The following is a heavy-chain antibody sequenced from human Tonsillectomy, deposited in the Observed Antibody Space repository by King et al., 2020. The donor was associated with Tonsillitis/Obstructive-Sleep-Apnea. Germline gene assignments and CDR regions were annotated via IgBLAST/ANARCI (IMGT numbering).Heavy chain of an antibody. Sequence: QLVQSGAEVKKPGASVKVSCQASGYIFKSYGIIWVRQAPGQGLEWMGWISGFSGDTKYAQKFQGRVTMTTDTSTSTAYMELRSLRSDDTAVYYCASARGVAGKFWFDPGGQGTLATVSS. J-gene: IGHJ5*02. CDR3: ASARGVAGKFWFDP. V-gene: IGHV1-18*01. CDR2: ISGFSGDT. CDR1: GYIFKSYG. D-gene: IGHD6-19*01.